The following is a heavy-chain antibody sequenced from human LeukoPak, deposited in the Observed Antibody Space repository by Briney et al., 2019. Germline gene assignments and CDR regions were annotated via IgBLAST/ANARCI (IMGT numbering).Heavy chain of an antibody. CDR3: ARESGYSSSWHLDY. J-gene: IGHJ4*02. D-gene: IGHD6-13*01. Sequence: GGSLRLSCAASGFTFSSYSMNWVRQAPGKGLEWVSYISSSSSTIYYADSVKGRFTISRDNAKNSLYLQMNSLRAEDTAVYYCARESGYSSSWHLDYWGQGTLVTVSS. CDR1: GFTFSSYS. CDR2: ISSSSSTI. V-gene: IGHV3-48*04.